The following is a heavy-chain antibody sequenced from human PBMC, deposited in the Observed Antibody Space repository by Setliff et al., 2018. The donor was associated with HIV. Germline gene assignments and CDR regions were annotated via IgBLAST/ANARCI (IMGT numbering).Heavy chain of an antibody. CDR3: TRVFYSFWSGYFLYWYFDL. J-gene: IGHJ2*01. Sequence: SGGSLRLSCTGSGFTLGDYPVSWVRQAPGKGLEWISFIRRRGDGGTTEHAASVKGRFTISRDDSKSIAYLQMNSLKTEDTAVYYCTRVFYSFWSGYFLYWYFDLWGRGTMVTVSS. CDR1: GFTLGDYP. CDR2: IRRRGDGGTT. V-gene: IGHV3-49*04. D-gene: IGHD3-3*01.